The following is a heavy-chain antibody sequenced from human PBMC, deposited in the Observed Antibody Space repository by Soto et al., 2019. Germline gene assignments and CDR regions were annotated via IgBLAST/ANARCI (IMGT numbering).Heavy chain of an antibody. CDR3: ARERYQVISDGMDI. Sequence: ASVKVSCKASGYTFTGYYIHWVREAPGQGLEWMGWINPQTGGTSYAQKFQGRVTLSRDTSINTAYLELSRLTFDDAAVYFCARERYQVISDGMDIWGQGTTVTVSS. V-gene: IGHV1-2*02. CDR1: GYTFTGYY. J-gene: IGHJ6*02. D-gene: IGHD2-2*01. CDR2: INPQTGGT.